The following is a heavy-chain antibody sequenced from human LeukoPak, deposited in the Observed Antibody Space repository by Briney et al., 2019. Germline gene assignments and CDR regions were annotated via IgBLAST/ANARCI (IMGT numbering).Heavy chain of an antibody. V-gene: IGHV3-74*01. Sequence: PGGSLRLSCAASGFTLSNDWMHWVRQAPGKGLVWVSRINTDGSTTTYADSVKGRFAISRDNAKNTLYPQLNSLRIEDTALYYCARSRGGIYHYWGQGTLVTVSS. D-gene: IGHD1-26*01. CDR3: ARSRGGIYHY. CDR1: GFTLSNDW. CDR2: INTDGSTT. J-gene: IGHJ4*02.